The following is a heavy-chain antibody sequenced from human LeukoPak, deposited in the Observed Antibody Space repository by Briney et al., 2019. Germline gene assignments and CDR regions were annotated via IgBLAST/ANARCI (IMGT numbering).Heavy chain of an antibody. CDR3: ARGAHRYCSGGSCYPTPQFDP. Sequence: GASVKVPCKASGGTFSSYAISWVRQAPGQGLEWMGGIIPIFGTANYAQKFQGRVTITTDESTSTAYMELSSLRSEDTAVYYCARGAHRYCSGGSCYPTPQFDPWGQGTLVTVSS. CDR2: IIPIFGTA. J-gene: IGHJ5*02. D-gene: IGHD2-15*01. V-gene: IGHV1-69*05. CDR1: GGTFSSYA.